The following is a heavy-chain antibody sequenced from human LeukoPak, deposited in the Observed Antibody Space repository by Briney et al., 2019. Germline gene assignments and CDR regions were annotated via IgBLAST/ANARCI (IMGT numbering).Heavy chain of an antibody. CDR1: GGSRMSGIYY. V-gene: IGHV4-61*02. Sequence: SETLSLTCTVSGGSRMSGIYYWSWIRQPAGKGLEWLGRVYSTGSTNYNPSLKSRVTISVDTSKNQFSLKLSSVTAADTAVYYCARESGSYVPAYYYYMDVWGKGTTVTVSS. CDR3: ARESGSYVPAYYYYMDV. CDR2: VYSTGST. J-gene: IGHJ6*03. D-gene: IGHD1-26*01.